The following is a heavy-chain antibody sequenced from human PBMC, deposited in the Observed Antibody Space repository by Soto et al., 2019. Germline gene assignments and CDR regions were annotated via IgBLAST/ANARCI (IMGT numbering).Heavy chain of an antibody. CDR1: GGSISSGGYY. CDR2: IYYSGST. CDR3: ARVPINYYDCTGRDYYYYYGMDV. D-gene: IGHD3-22*01. J-gene: IGHJ6*02. V-gene: IGHV4-31*03. Sequence: LSLTCTVSGGSISSGGYYWSWIRQHPGKGLEWIGYIYYSGSTYYNPSLKSRVTISVDTSKNQFSLKLSSVTAADTAVYYCARVPINYYDCTGRDYYYYYGMDVCGQGTTV.